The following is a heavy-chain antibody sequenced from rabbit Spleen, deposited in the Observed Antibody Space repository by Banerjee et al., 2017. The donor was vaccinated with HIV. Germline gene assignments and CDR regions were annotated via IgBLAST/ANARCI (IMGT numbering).Heavy chain of an antibody. CDR2: INTGYGSP. V-gene: IGHV1S45*01. D-gene: IGHD8-1*01. Sequence: EQLEESGGGLVKPEGSLTLTCKASGVSFSDKDVMCWVRQAPGKGMEWIACINTGYGSPYDASWAKGRFTISKTSSTTVTLQVTSLTAADTATYFCARDSGTSFSSYGMDLWGPGTLVTVS. CDR1: GVSFSDKDV. CDR3: ARDSGTSFSSYGMDL. J-gene: IGHJ6*01.